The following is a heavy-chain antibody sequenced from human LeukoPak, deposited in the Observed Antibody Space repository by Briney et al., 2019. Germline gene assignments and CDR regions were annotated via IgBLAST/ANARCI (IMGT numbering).Heavy chain of an antibody. CDR2: IWYDGGNK. CDR3: ARDSQAYYDILTGYPDY. Sequence: GGSLRLSCAASGFTFSSYGMHWVRQAPGKGLEWVAVIWYDGGNKYYADSVKGRFTISRDNSKNTLYLQMNSLRAEDTAVYYCARDSQAYYDILTGYPDYWGQGTLVTVSS. V-gene: IGHV3-33*01. J-gene: IGHJ4*02. CDR1: GFTFSSYG. D-gene: IGHD3-9*01.